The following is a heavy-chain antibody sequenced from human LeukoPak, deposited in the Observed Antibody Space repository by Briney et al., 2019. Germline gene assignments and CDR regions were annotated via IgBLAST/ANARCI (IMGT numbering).Heavy chain of an antibody. J-gene: IGHJ4*02. CDR2: INPKSGGT. Sequence: ASVKVSCKASGNTFTADFLHWVRQAPGQGLEWMGWINPKSGGTYYAQRFQGRVTMTRDTSITTAYMEVTSLRSDATAVYYCAREVGYNYDFWGQGTLVTVSS. D-gene: IGHD1-26*01. V-gene: IGHV1-2*02. CDR1: GNTFTADF. CDR3: AREVGYNYDF.